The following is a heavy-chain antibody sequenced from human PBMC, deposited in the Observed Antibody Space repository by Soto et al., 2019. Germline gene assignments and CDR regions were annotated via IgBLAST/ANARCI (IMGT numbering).Heavy chain of an antibody. D-gene: IGHD3-3*01. Sequence: GGSLRLSCAASGFTVSSNYMSWVRQAPGKGLEWVSVIYSGGSTYYADSVNGRFTISRDNSKNTLYLQMNSLRAEDTAVYYCASGDPRIRFLEWFLPGGMDVWGQGTTVTVSS. J-gene: IGHJ6*02. CDR1: GFTVSSNY. CDR2: IYSGGST. V-gene: IGHV3-53*01. CDR3: ASGDPRIRFLEWFLPGGMDV.